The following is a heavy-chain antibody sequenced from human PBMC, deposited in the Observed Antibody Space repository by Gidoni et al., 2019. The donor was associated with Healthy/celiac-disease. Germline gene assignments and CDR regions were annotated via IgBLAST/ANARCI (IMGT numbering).Heavy chain of an antibody. CDR1: GGSISSYY. CDR2: IYYSGST. J-gene: IGHJ5*02. CDR3: ARVEYSSSWYWFDP. Sequence: QVQLQESGPGLVKPSETLSLTCTVSGGSISSYYWSWIRQPPGKGLEWIGYIYYSGSTNYNPSLKSRVTISVDTSKNQFSLKLSSVTAADTAVYYRARVEYSSSWYWFDPWGQGTLVTVSS. D-gene: IGHD6-13*01. V-gene: IGHV4-59*01.